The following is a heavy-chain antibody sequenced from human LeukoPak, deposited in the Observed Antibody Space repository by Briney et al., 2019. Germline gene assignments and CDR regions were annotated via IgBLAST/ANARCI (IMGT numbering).Heavy chain of an antibody. J-gene: IGHJ6*03. CDR2: ISAYNGNT. CDR3: ARENLQLWLRPEEGDYYYYMDV. CDR1: GYTFTSYG. Sequence: GASVKVSCKASGYTFTSYGISWVRQAPGQGLEWMGWISAYNGNTNYAQKFQGRVTMTRDTSTSTVYMELSSLRSEDTAVYYCARENLQLWLRPEEGDYYYYMDVWGKGTTVTISS. V-gene: IGHV1-18*01. D-gene: IGHD5-18*01.